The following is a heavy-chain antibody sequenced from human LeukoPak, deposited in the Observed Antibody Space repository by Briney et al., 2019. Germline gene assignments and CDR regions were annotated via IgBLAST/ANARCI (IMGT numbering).Heavy chain of an antibody. CDR3: AKGAYDYIEMGYFDY. CDR2: IIASSGST. J-gene: IGHJ4*02. D-gene: IGHD5-12*01. Sequence: GGSLRLSCAASEFSISNSAMSWVRQAPGKGLEWVSLIIASSGSTFYADPVKGRFTISRDISRNTLYLQMNSLRAEDTAVYYCAKGAYDYIEMGYFDYWGQGTLVTVSS. CDR1: EFSISNSA. V-gene: IGHV3-23*01.